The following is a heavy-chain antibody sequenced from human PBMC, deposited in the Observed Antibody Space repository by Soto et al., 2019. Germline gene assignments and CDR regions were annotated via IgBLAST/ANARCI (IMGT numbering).Heavy chain of an antibody. CDR3: ARRLGYSGYDYGGNYFDY. CDR2: INHSGST. Sequence: ASETLSLTCAVYGGSFSGYYWSWIRQPPGKGLEWIGEINHSGSTNYNPSLKSRVTISVDTSKNQFSLKLSSVTAADTAVYYCARRLGYSGYDYGGNYFDYWGQGTLVTVSS. J-gene: IGHJ4*02. CDR1: GGSFSGYY. D-gene: IGHD5-12*01. V-gene: IGHV4-34*01.